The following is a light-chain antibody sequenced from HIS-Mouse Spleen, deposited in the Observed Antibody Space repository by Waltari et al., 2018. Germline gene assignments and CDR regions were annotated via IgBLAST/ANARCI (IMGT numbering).Light chain of an antibody. V-gene: IGLV1-44*01. J-gene: IGLJ3*02. CDR1: GSNIGSNT. Sequence: QSVLTQPPSASGTPGQRVTISCSGSGSNIGSNTVNWYQQPPGTAPKLLIYSNNQRPSGVPDRFSGSKSGTSASLAISGLQSEDEADYYCAAWDDSLNGWVFGGGTKLTVL. CDR3: AAWDDSLNGWV. CDR2: SNN.